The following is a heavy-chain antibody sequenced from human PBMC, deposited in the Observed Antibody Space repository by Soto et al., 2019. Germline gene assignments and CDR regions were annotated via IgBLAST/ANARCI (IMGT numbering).Heavy chain of an antibody. CDR2: IVPVLGTT. V-gene: IGHV1-69*08. CDR1: GGTLSTYT. J-gene: IGHJ5*02. CDR3: ARARASDGEHNWFDP. Sequence: QVQLVQSGAEVKKPGSSVRVSCKASGGTLSTYTVSWVRQAPGQGLVWMGRIVPVLGTTHYAQIFRGRVTFTEDIPTRTAFMELSSLTSEDTAVYYCARARASDGEHNWFDPWGQGTLVTVSS. D-gene: IGHD2-21*01.